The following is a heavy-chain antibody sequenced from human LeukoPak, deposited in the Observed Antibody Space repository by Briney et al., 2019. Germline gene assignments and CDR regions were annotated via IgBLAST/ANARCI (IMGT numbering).Heavy chain of an antibody. CDR3: AREEFLHEIDSSGYFVY. V-gene: IGHV4-4*07. CDR2: VYSSGVG. D-gene: IGHD3-22*01. Sequence: SETLSLTCTVSGGSITGYYWNWIRQPAGQGLEWLGRVYSSGVGNYNPSLTSRVTMSVDTSKNQFSLKLTSLTAADTAVYYCAREEFLHEIDSSGYFVYWGQGTLVTISS. CDR1: GGSITGYY. J-gene: IGHJ4*02.